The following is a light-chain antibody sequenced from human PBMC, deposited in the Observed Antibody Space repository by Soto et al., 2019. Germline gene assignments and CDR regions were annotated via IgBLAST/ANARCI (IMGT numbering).Light chain of an antibody. CDR2: VVS. J-gene: IGLJ1*01. CDR3: SSYRSGGTFV. V-gene: IGLV2-14*01. CDR1: SSDVGGYNY. Sequence: QSALTQPASVSGSAGQSIAISCTGTSSDVGGYNYVSWHQQHPGKAPKVLISVVSNRPSGVSNRFSGSKSGNTASLTISGLQAEDEADYYCSSYRSGGTFVFGSGTKVTVL.